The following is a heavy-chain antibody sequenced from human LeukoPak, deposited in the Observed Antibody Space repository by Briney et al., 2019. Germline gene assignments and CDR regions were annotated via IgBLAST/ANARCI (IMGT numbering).Heavy chain of an antibody. CDR1: GGSISSCGYY. V-gene: IGHV4-31*03. D-gene: IGHD2-2*01. CDR3: ARGRYCSSTGCLYYFDY. J-gene: IGHJ4*02. Sequence: SETLSLTCTVSGGSISSCGYYWSWIRQHPGKGLEWIGYIYYSGSTYYNPSLKSRVIISVDTSKNQFSLKLSSVTAADTAVYYCARGRYCSSTGCLYYFDYWGQGTLVIVSS. CDR2: IYYSGST.